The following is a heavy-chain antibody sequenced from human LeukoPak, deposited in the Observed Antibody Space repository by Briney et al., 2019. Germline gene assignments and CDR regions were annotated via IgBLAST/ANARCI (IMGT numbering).Heavy chain of an antibody. V-gene: IGHV1-24*01. D-gene: IGHD3-10*01. J-gene: IGHJ3*02. Sequence: ASVKVSCKVSVYTLTELSMHWVRQAPGKGLEWMGGFDPEDGETIYAQKFQGRVTMTEDTSTDTAYMELSSLRSEDTAVYYCPTDTITMVRGVIIGPFDAFDIWGQGTMVTVSS. CDR3: PTDTITMVRGVIIGPFDAFDI. CDR1: VYTLTELS. CDR2: FDPEDGET.